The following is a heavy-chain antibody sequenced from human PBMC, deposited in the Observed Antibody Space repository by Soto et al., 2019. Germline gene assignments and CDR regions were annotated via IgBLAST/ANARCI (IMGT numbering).Heavy chain of an antibody. CDR2: LSYDGNNK. CDR1: GFTFNTYS. V-gene: IGHV3-30*04. Sequence: QVQLVESGGGVVQPGRSLRLSCAASGFTFNTYSMRWVRQAPGKGLEWVAVLSYDGNNKYYADSVKGRFTISRDNSKNTLYLQMNSLRAEDTAVYYCARVHKWSFDLWGRGTLVTVSS. J-gene: IGHJ2*01. CDR3: ARVHKWSFDL.